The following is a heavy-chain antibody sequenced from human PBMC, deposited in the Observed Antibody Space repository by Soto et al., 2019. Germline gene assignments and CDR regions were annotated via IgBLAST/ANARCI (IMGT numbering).Heavy chain of an antibody. V-gene: IGHV3-30-3*01. J-gene: IGHJ4*02. Sequence: GSLRLSCAASGFTFSSYAMHWVRQAPGKGLEWVAVISYDGSNKYYADSVKGRFTISRDNSKNTLYLQMNSLRAEDTAVYYCARDPYSYGPKFGYFDYWGQGTLVTVSS. D-gene: IGHD5-18*01. CDR1: GFTFSSYA. CDR3: ARDPYSYGPKFGYFDY. CDR2: ISYDGSNK.